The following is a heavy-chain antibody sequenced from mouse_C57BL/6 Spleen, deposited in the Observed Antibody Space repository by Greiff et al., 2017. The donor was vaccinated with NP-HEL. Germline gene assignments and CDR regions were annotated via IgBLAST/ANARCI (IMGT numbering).Heavy chain of an antibody. CDR1: GFTFSSYG. CDR2: ISSGGSYT. Sequence: EVQGVESGGDLVKPGGSLKLSCAASGFTFSSYGMSWVRQTPDKRLEWVATISSGGSYTYYPDSVKGRFTISRDNAKNTLYLQMSSLKSEDTAMYYCARHYGSSYGYWYFDVWGTGTTVTVSS. CDR3: ARHYGSSYGYWYFDV. V-gene: IGHV5-6*01. D-gene: IGHD1-1*01. J-gene: IGHJ1*03.